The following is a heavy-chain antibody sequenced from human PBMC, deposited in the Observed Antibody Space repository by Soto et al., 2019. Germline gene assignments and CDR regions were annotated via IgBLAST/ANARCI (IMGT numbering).Heavy chain of an antibody. CDR2: ISYGGST. D-gene: IGHD1-1*01. J-gene: IGHJ4*02. CDR1: GGSISSTSYY. CDR3: ARHRRETGTYAQPLDY. Sequence: SETLSLTYTVSGGSISSTSYYWGWVRQPPEKGLEWIGAISYGGSTYHNPSLRSRVTIFVDTSKSQFSLDLTSVTAADTAVYYCARHRRETGTYAQPLDYWGQGTLVTVSS. V-gene: IGHV4-39*01.